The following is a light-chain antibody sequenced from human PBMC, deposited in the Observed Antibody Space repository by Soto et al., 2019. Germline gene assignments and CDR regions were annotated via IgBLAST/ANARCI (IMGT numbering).Light chain of an antibody. Sequence: IVLMQSPGTLSLTPGEGATLSCRASQSVDSNFLAWYQHKPGQAPRLLFYHATWRATGIPHRFTASGSGTDFTLTINGLEPEDFAVYYCQHCGPTGTFGPGSKVEI. J-gene: IGKJ1*01. CDR1: QSVDSNF. CDR2: HAT. V-gene: IGKV3-20*01. CDR3: QHCGPTGT.